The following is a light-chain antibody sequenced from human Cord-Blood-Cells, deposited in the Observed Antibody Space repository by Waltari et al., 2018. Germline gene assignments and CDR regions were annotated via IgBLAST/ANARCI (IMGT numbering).Light chain of an antibody. CDR3: CSYAGSYTLV. CDR1: SRDGGGYDY. CDR2: DVS. J-gene: IGLJ2*01. V-gene: IGLV2-11*01. Sequence: QSALTQPRSVSGSPGQSVTIPCTGTSRDGGGYDYVLWYQQHPGKAPKLMIYDVSKRPSGVPDRFSGSKSGNTASLTISGLQAEDEADYYCCSYAGSYTLVFGGGTKLTVL.